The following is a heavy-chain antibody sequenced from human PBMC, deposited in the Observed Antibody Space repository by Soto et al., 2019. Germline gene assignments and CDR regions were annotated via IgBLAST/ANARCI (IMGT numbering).Heavy chain of an antibody. CDR3: AKDISSSSRVEYYGMDV. D-gene: IGHD6-6*01. V-gene: IGHV3-9*01. J-gene: IGHJ6*02. CDR1: GFTFDDYA. Sequence: EVQLVESGGCLVQPGRSLRLSCAASGFTFDDYAMHWVRQAPGKGLEWVSGISWNSGSIGYADSVKGRFTISRDNTKTSLYLQMNSLRAEDTALYYCAKDISSSSRVEYYGMDVWGQGTTVTVSS. CDR2: ISWNSGSI.